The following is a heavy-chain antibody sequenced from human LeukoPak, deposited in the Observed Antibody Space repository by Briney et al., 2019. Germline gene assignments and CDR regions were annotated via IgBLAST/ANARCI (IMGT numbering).Heavy chain of an antibody. CDR3: ARDRDWNSGFDY. CDR1: GFTFSSYN. Sequence: GGSLRLSCAASGFTFSSYNMKWVRQAPGKGLEWVSSISTSSSYIYYADSVKGRFTISRDNAKNSPNLQMNSLRVEDTAVYYCARDRDWNSGFDYWGQGTLVTVSS. V-gene: IGHV3-21*01. CDR2: ISTSSSYI. J-gene: IGHJ4*02. D-gene: IGHD1-7*01.